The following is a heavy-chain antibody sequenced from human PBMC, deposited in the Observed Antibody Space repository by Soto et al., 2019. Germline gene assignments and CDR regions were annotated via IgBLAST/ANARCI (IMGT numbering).Heavy chain of an antibody. CDR2: IETSTGDT. Sequence: SXKVSYKGSRYTXTSYNIYLVRQAPGQGLEWMGWIETSTGDTTYAQKFQGMFTMTSDTSFKIAYMELNDLLSDHTAVYYCARRSSIWLNEIKFDPWGQGTLCTVSS. J-gene: IGHJ5*02. CDR3: ARRSSIWLNEIKFDP. CDR1: RYTXTSYN. D-gene: IGHD3-22*01. V-gene: IGHV1-2*02.